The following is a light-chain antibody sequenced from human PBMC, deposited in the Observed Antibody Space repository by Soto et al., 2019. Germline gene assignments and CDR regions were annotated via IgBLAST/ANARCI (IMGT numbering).Light chain of an antibody. CDR2: GAS. J-gene: IGKJ1*01. CDR1: QSVSSSF. Sequence: EIVLTQSPGTVSSSPGERATLSCRASQSVSSSFLAWYQQKPGQAPRLLIYGASSMDTGIPERFSGSGSGTDFTLTISSLEPEDFAVYYCQQSGSSSWTFGQGTKVEIK. CDR3: QQSGSSSWT. V-gene: IGKV3-20*01.